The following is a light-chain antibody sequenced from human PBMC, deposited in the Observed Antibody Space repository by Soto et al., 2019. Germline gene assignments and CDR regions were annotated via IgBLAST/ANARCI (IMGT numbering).Light chain of an antibody. CDR1: ERVASNY. CDR2: GAS. J-gene: IGKJ1*01. V-gene: IGKV3-20*01. CDR3: HQYRSSPQT. Sequence: IVLTQSPATLSSSPGERATLFCRASERVASNYLAWYQQKPGQAPRLLIYGASSRATGIPDRFSGSGSGTDFSLTISRLEPEDFAVYYCHQYRSSPQTFGQGTKVDIK.